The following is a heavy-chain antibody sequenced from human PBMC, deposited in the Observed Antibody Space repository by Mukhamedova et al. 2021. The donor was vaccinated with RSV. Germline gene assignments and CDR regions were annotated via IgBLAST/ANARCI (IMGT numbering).Heavy chain of an antibody. V-gene: IGHV3-74*01. CDR2: INSDGSTT. Sequence: QAPGKGLVWVSRINSDGSTTSYADSVKGRFTISRDNAKNTLYLQINSLRAEDTAVYYCVRDPNYYGSGNYYSNWFDPWGQGTLVTV. D-gene: IGHD3-10*01. J-gene: IGHJ5*02. CDR3: VRDPNYYGSGNYYSNWFDP.